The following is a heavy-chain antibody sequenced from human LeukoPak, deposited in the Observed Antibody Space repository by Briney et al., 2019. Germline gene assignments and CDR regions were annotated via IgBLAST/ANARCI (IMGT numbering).Heavy chain of an antibody. V-gene: IGHV3-23*01. J-gene: IGHJ3*02. CDR3: AATYGSGSRGDAFDI. Sequence: PGGSLRLSCAASGFTFSNYAMSWVRQAPGKGLEWVSSINGRGGSTYYADSVKGRFTISRDNANKMLYLQMNSLRAEDTAVYYCAATYGSGSRGDAFDIWGQGTMVTVSS. D-gene: IGHD3-10*01. CDR2: INGRGGST. CDR1: GFTFSNYA.